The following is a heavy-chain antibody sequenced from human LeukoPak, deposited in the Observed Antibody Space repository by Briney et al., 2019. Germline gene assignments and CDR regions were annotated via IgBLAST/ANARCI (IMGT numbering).Heavy chain of an antibody. CDR2: ISFDGSSK. CDR1: GFTFSSYG. D-gene: IGHD3-10*01. V-gene: IGHV3-30*18. CDR3: VKGYYAAFDY. J-gene: IGHJ4*02. Sequence: PGGSLRLSCAASGFTFSSYGMHWVRQAPGKGLEWVAVISFDGSSKDYADSVKGRFTISRDNSKNTLYLQMNSLRAEDTAVYYCVKGYYAAFDYWGQGTLVTVSS.